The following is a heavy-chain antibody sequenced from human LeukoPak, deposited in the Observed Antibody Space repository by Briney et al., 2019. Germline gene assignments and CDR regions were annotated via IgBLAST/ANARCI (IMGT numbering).Heavy chain of an antibody. Sequence: GGSLRLSCAASGFTLSSYWMNWLRQGPGEGLVWVSRINSDGSTTSYADSVKGRFTISRDNAKNTLYLQLKSLRAEDTAVYYCTRGPYSGSATYYSDYWGQGTLVTVSS. CDR3: TRGPYSGSATYYSDY. D-gene: IGHD3-10*01. V-gene: IGHV3-74*01. J-gene: IGHJ4*02. CDR2: INSDGSTT. CDR1: GFTLSSYW.